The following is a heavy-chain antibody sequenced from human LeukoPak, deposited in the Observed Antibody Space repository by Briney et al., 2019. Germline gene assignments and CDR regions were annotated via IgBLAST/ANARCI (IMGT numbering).Heavy chain of an antibody. J-gene: IGHJ4*02. D-gene: IGHD5-12*01. CDR2: INHSGST. Sequence: PSETLSLTCAVYGGSFSGYYWSWIRQPPGKGLEWIGEINHSGSTNYNPSLKSRVTISVDTSKNQFSLKLSSATAADTAVYYCARAQGYSGYDSGGRLNKESYFDYWGQGTLVTVSS. CDR1: GGSFSGYY. V-gene: IGHV4-34*01. CDR3: ARAQGYSGYDSGGRLNKESYFDY.